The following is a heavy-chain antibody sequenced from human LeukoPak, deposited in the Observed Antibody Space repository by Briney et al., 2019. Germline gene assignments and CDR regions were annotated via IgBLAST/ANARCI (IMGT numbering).Heavy chain of an antibody. J-gene: IGHJ4*02. V-gene: IGHV3-30*02. CDR1: GFTFSSYG. D-gene: IGHD6-19*01. CDR2: IRYDGSNK. CDR3: ASLRPGGMYSSGWPADY. Sequence: GGSLRLSCAASGFTFSSYGMHWVRQAPGKGLEWVAFIRYDGSNKYYADSVKGRFTISRDNSKNTLYLQMNSLRAEDTAVYYCASLRPGGMYSSGWPADYWGQGILVTVSS.